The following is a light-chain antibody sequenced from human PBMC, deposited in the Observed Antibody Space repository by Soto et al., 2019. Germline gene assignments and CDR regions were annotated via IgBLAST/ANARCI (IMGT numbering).Light chain of an antibody. V-gene: IGLV2-23*01. CDR3: CSYAGSGTYV. CDR1: SSDVGTYNL. CDR2: EDS. Sequence: QSALTQPGSVSGSPGQSITISCTGTSSDVGTYNLVSWYQQHSGQAPKLMIYEDSKRPSGISNRFSGSKSGNTASLTISGLQAEDEVDYYCCSYAGSGTYVFGTGTKLTVL. J-gene: IGLJ1*01.